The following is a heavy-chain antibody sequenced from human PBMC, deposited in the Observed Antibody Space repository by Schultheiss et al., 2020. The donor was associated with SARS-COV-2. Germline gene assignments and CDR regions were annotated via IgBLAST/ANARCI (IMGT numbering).Heavy chain of an antibody. V-gene: IGHV2-5*08. CDR2: IDWDDDK. D-gene: IGHD6-13*01. Sequence: SGPTLVKPTQTLTLTCTFSGFSLSTSEMRVSWIRQPPGKALEWLARIDWDDDKRYSPSLKSRLTITKDTSKNQVVLTMTNMDPVDTATYYCAHDSIAAARNGMDVWGQGTTVTVSS. CDR1: GFSLSTSEMR. CDR3: AHDSIAAARNGMDV. J-gene: IGHJ6*02.